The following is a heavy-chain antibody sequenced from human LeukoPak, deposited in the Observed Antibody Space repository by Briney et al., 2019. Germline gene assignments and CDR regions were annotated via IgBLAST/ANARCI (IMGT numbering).Heavy chain of an antibody. CDR2: INPYSGGT. CDR1: GYTFTGYH. D-gene: IGHD2-2*01. Sequence: ASVKVSCKASGYTFTGYHMHWVRQAPGQGLEWMGWINPYSGGTNYAQKFQGRVTMTGDTSISTAYMDLSRLTSDDTAVYYCAREGCTSSSCHVIGDDQWFDPWGQGTLVTVSS. V-gene: IGHV1-2*02. J-gene: IGHJ5*02. CDR3: AREGCTSSSCHVIGDDQWFDP.